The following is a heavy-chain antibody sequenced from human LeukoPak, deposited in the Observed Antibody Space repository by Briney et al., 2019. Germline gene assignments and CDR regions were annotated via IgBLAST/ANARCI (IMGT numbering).Heavy chain of an antibody. J-gene: IGHJ6*03. CDR2: ISYDGSNK. CDR1: GFTFSNYV. V-gene: IGHV3-30*03. D-gene: IGHD3-10*01. CDR3: VRGRQFEMVRGVMGYYYYYMDV. Sequence: HPGGSLRLSCAASGFTFSNYVILWVRQAPGKGLEWVAVISYDGSNKYYADSVRGRFTISRDNSKNSLYLQVNSLRAEDMTVYYCVRGRQFEMVRGVMGYYYYYMDVWGKGTTVTVSS.